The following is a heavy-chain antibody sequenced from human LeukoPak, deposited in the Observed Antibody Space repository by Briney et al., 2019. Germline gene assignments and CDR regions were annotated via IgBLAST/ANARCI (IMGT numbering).Heavy chain of an antibody. CDR2: IYPGDSDT. CDR1: GYSFSSYW. D-gene: IGHD2-15*01. Sequence: GESLKISCKGSGYSFSSYWIAWVRQMPGKGLEWMGIIYPGDSDTGYSPSFQGQVTFSAGKSISSTSLQWNSLKASDTAMYYCARQYCSGGSCYSDYWGQGTLVTVSS. CDR3: ARQYCSGGSCYSDY. J-gene: IGHJ4*02. V-gene: IGHV5-51*01.